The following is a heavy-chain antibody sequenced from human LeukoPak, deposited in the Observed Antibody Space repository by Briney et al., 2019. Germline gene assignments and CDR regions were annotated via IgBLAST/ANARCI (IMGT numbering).Heavy chain of an antibody. V-gene: IGHV3-30*03. CDR1: GFTFSSYG. D-gene: IGHD5-24*01. Sequence: GRSLRLSCAASGFTFSSYGMHWVRQAPGKGLEWVAVISYDGSDKYYADSVKGRFTISRDNSKNTLYLQMNSLRAEDTAVYYCARDLGDGYNAFDYWGQGTLVTVSS. CDR2: ISYDGSDK. J-gene: IGHJ4*02. CDR3: ARDLGDGYNAFDY.